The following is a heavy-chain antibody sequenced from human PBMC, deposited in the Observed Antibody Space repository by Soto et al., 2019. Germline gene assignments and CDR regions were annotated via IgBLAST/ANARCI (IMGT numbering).Heavy chain of an antibody. CDR3: ARVCGGDCHYGMDV. CDR1: GGPISSGGYY. CDR2: IYYSGST. D-gene: IGHD2-21*02. Sequence: QVQLQESGPGLVKPSQTLSLTCTVSGGPISSGGYYWSWIRQPHGKGLEWIGYIYYSGSTYYNPSLKNRVTISVDTSKNQFSLMLSSVTAADTAVYYCARVCGGDCHYGMDVWGQGTTVTVSS. J-gene: IGHJ6*02. V-gene: IGHV4-31*03.